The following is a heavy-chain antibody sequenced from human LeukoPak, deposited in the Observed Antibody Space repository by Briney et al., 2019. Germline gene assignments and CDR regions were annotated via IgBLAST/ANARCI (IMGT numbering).Heavy chain of an antibody. V-gene: IGHV1-8*01. Sequence: ASVKVSCKASGYTFTSYDINWVRQATGQGLEWMGWMNPNSGNTGYAQKFQGRVTMTRNTSISTAYMELSSLRAEDTAVYYCARVNNGVYYYGMDVWGQGTTVTVSS. CDR3: ARVNNGVYYYGMDV. J-gene: IGHJ6*02. CDR1: GYTFTSYD. CDR2: MNPNSGNT. D-gene: IGHD1/OR15-1a*01.